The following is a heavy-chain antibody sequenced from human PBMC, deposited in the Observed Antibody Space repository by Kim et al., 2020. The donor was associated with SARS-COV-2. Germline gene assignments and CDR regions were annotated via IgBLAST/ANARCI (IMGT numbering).Heavy chain of an antibody. CDR1: GFTFSSYA. V-gene: IGHV3-23*01. CDR3: AKGDLEWLFPFYYFDY. CDR2: ISGSGGST. Sequence: GGSLRLSCAASGFTFSSYAMSWVRQAPGKGLEWVSAISGSGGSTYYADSVKGRFTISRDNSKNTLYLQMNSLRAEDTAVYYCAKGDLEWLFPFYYFDYWGQGTLVTVSS. J-gene: IGHJ4*02. D-gene: IGHD3-3*01.